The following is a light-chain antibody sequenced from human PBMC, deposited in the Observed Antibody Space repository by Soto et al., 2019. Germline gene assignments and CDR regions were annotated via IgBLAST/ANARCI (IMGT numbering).Light chain of an antibody. CDR3: QSYDSSLSDVV. CDR1: NRDVGSYNL. Sequence: QSALTQPASVSGSPGQSITIACTGTNRDVGSYNLVSWYQQRPGEAPKLIISEVRNRPSGVPDRFSGSKSGTSASLAITGLQAEDEASYYCQSYDSSLSDVVFGGGTKLTVL. V-gene: IGLV2-14*01. CDR2: EVR. J-gene: IGLJ2*01.